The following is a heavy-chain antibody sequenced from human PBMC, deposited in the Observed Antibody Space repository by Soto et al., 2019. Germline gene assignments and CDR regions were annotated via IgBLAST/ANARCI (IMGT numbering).Heavy chain of an antibody. CDR2: IYYSGST. J-gene: IGHJ5*02. D-gene: IGHD3-16*01. Sequence: QVQLQESGPGLVKPSQTLSLTCTVSGGSISSGGYYWSWIRQHPGKGLEWIGYIYYSGSTYYNPSLKSRVTISVDTSKNQFSLKLSSVTAAVTAVYYCARDCLHRADGEGDGWLGWFDPWGQGTLVTVSS. CDR3: ARDCLHRADGEGDGWLGWFDP. V-gene: IGHV4-31*03. CDR1: GGSISSGGYY.